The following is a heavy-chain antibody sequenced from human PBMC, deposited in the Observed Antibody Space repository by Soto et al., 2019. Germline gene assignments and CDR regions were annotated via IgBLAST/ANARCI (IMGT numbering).Heavy chain of an antibody. J-gene: IGHJ4*02. D-gene: IGHD3-16*01. CDR1: GGSISSSSYY. CDR2: IYYSGST. CDR3: ARQGKGDHFDY. Sequence: QLQLQESGPGLVKPSETLSLTCTVSGGSISSSSYYWGWIRQPPGKGLEWIGTIYYSGSTYYNPSLKGECTPSVNTSKHPFPQKLSSVPADDTAVYFGARQGKGDHFDYWGQGTLVTVSS. V-gene: IGHV4-39*01.